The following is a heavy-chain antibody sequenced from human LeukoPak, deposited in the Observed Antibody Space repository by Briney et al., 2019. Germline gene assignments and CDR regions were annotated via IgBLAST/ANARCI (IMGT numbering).Heavy chain of an antibody. V-gene: IGHV3-23*01. CDR1: GFTFSSYS. CDR2: ISGSGGST. D-gene: IGHD4-17*01. CDR3: ALLGGPSVTSPSWYFDL. Sequence: GGSLRLSCAASGFTFSSYSMNWVRQAPGKGLEWVSAISGSGGSTYYGDSVKGRFTISSDNSKNTLYLQMNSLRAEDTAVYYCALLGGPSVTSPSWYFDLWGRGTLVTVSS. J-gene: IGHJ2*01.